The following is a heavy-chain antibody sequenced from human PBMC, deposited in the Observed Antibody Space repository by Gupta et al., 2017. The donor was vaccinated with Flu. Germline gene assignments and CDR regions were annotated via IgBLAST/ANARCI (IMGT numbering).Heavy chain of an antibody. V-gene: IGHV3-21*02. CDR2: RSSYTYI. CDR3: VGGGWGDTSHLHY. CDR1: GFSYSSYD. D-gene: IGHD3-16*01. J-gene: IGHJ4*02. Sequence: EVQLVESGGGLVKPGGSLRLSGAASGFSYSSYDMSWVGQAPGKGREWVRSSYTYIYYEDSVKGRFTNSRDNAKNSMYLQMNNLRAEDAAIYFWVGGGWGDTSHLHYWGQGTLVTVSS.